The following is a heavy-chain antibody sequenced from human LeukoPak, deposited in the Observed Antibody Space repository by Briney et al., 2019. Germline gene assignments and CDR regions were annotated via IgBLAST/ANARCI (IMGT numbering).Heavy chain of an antibody. CDR1: GGSFSVYY. CDR3: AREPMELRHYFDY. V-gene: IGHV4-34*01. Sequence: SETLSLTCAVYGGSFSVYYWSWIRQPPGKGLEWIGEINHSGSTNYNPSLKSRVTISVDTSKNQFSLKLSSVTAADTAVYYCAREPMELRHYFDYWGQGTLVTVSS. D-gene: IGHD1-7*01. J-gene: IGHJ4*02. CDR2: INHSGST.